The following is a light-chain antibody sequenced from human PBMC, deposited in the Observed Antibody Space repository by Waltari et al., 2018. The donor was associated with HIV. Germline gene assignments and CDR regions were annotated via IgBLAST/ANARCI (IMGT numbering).Light chain of an antibody. V-gene: IGKV3-20*01. Sequence: EIVLTQSPGTLSLSPGERATLSCRASLGVSSSYLAWYQQNPGQAPRHLIYGASSRATGIPDRFSGSGSGTDVTLTISRLEPEDFAVYYCQQYGSSPPITFGQGTRLEIK. CDR2: GAS. J-gene: IGKJ5*01. CDR1: LGVSSSY. CDR3: QQYGSSPPIT.